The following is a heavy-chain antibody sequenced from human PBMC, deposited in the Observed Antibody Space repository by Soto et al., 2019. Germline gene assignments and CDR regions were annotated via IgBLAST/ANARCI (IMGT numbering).Heavy chain of an antibody. CDR3: ASGVSGPLLDYYYGMDV. J-gene: IGHJ6*02. D-gene: IGHD1-26*01. CDR2: IIPIFGTA. CDR1: GGTFSSYA. V-gene: IGHV1-69*01. Sequence: QVQLVQSGAEVKKPGSSVKVSCKASGGTFSSYAISWVRQAPGQGLEWMGGIIPIFGTANYAQKFQGRVTITADESTSTAYMELSSLRSEDTAVYYCASGVSGPLLDYYYGMDVWGQGTTVTVSS.